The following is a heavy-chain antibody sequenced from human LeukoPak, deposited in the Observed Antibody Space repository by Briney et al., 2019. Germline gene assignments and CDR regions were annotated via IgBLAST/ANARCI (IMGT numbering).Heavy chain of an antibody. D-gene: IGHD3-10*01. J-gene: IGHJ6*03. CDR2: INPYNGNT. CDR1: GYTFTSYG. Sequence: GASVKVSCKASGYTFTSYGISWVRQAPGQGLEWMGWINPYNGNTNYAQKLQGRVTMTTDTSTSTAYMELRSLRSEDTAVYYCARALYYYGSGTSRDQPSVSLIGYYYYMDVWGKGTPVTISS. V-gene: IGHV1-18*01. CDR3: ARALYYYGSGTSRDQPSVSLIGYYYYMDV.